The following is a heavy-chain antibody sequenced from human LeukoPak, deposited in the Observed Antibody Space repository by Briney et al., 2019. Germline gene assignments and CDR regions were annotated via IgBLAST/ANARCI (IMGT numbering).Heavy chain of an antibody. D-gene: IGHD3-22*01. Sequence: PGGSLRLSCAASGFTFSSYAMHWVRQAPGKGLEWVAVISYDGSNKYYADSVKGRFTISRDNSKNTLYLQMNSLRAEDTAVYYCAKDDYDSSGYAIYYYYYYMDVWGKGTTVTVSS. J-gene: IGHJ6*03. V-gene: IGHV3-30*04. CDR2: ISYDGSNK. CDR3: AKDDYDSSGYAIYYYYYYMDV. CDR1: GFTFSSYA.